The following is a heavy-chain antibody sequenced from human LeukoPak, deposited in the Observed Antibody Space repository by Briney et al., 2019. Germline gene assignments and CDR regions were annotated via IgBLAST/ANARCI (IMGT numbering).Heavy chain of an antibody. J-gene: IGHJ4*02. CDR2: ISSSGSTI. CDR3: ARAPRAVAGTQNFDY. Sequence: PGGSLRLSCAASGFTFSDYYMSWIRQAPGKGLEWVSYISSSGSTIYYADSVKGRFTISRDNAKNSLYLQMNSLRSEDTAVYYCARAPRAVAGTQNFDYWGQGTLVTVSS. D-gene: IGHD6-19*01. CDR1: GFTFSDYY. V-gene: IGHV3-11*01.